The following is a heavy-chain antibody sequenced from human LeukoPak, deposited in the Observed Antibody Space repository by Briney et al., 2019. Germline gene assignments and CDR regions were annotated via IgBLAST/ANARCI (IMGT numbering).Heavy chain of an antibody. CDR3: AKDRLHYYYDSSGYDP. Sequence: TGGSLRLSCAASGFTFSSYAMRWVRQAPGKGLEWVAVISYDGSNKYYADSVKGRFTISRDNSKNTLYLQMNSLRAEDTAVYYCAKDRLHYYYDSSGYDPWGQGTLVTVSS. V-gene: IGHV3-30-3*01. J-gene: IGHJ5*02. CDR2: ISYDGSNK. CDR1: GFTFSSYA. D-gene: IGHD3-22*01.